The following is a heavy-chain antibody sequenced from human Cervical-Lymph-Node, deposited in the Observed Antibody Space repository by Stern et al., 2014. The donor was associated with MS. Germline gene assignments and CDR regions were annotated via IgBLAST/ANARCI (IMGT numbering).Heavy chain of an antibody. Sequence: QVQLGQSGGGVVQPGSSLRLSCASSGFTFSDYGIHWVRQAPGKGLEWVAVIWYDGSKKYYGDSVKGRFTISRDNSKNTLYLQMSSLRAEDTAVYYCTRDPGTVTYYFDYWGQGTLVTVSS. D-gene: IGHD4-11*01. V-gene: IGHV3-33*01. CDR3: TRDPGTVTYYFDY. J-gene: IGHJ4*02. CDR2: IWYDGSKK. CDR1: GFTFSDYG.